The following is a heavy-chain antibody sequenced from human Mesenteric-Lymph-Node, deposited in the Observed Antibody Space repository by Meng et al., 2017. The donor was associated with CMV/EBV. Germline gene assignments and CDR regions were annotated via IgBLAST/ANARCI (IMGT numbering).Heavy chain of an antibody. V-gene: IGHV3-21*01. D-gene: IGHD3-3*01. J-gene: IGHJ4*02. CDR3: ARGNDFWGLFDY. CDR1: GFIFSTYS. Sequence: GESLKISCAASGFIFSTYSMNWVRQAPGKGLEWVSSISSGRTYIKYADSMKGRFTISRDNAKNSLYLQMNSLRAEDTAVYYCARGNDFWGLFDYWGQGTLVTVSS. CDR2: ISSGRTYI.